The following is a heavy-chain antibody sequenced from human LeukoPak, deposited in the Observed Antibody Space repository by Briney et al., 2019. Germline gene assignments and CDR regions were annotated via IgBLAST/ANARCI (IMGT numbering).Heavy chain of an antibody. CDR3: TTGIPPEYDFWSGFGGSLQNYPDQNFDY. Sequence: PGGSLRLSCAASGFTFSNAWMSWVRQAPGKGLEWVGRIKSKTDGGTTDYAAPVKGRFTISRDDSKNTLYLQMNSLKTEDTAVYYCTTGIPPEYDFWSGFGGSLQNYPDQNFDYWGQGTLVTVSS. J-gene: IGHJ4*02. CDR2: IKSKTDGGTT. V-gene: IGHV3-15*01. D-gene: IGHD3-3*01. CDR1: GFTFSNAW.